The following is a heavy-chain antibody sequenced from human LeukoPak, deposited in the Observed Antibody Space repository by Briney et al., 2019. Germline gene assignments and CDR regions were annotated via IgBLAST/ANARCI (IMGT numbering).Heavy chain of an antibody. Sequence: GASVKVSCKASGGTFSSYAISWVRQAPGQGLEWMGGIIPIFGTANYAQKFQGRVTITADESTSTAYMELSSLRSEDTAVYYCARDVLFGYSYGYEVDGMDVWGQGTTVTVSS. CDR1: GGTFSSYA. J-gene: IGHJ6*02. V-gene: IGHV1-69*13. CDR3: ARDVLFGYSYGYEVDGMDV. D-gene: IGHD5-18*01. CDR2: IIPIFGTA.